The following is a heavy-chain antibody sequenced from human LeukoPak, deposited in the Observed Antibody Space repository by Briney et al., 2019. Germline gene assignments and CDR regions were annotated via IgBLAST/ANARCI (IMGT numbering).Heavy chain of an antibody. CDR3: ARASDMYDTRRHFDL. Sequence: PSETLSLTCTVSGASISSNTYYWSWIRQPAGKGLEWIGRIYSNGNINYNPTLEGRVTISADRSKNQVHLKVNSVTAADTAVYYCARASDMYDTRRHFDLWGRGTLITVSS. CDR1: GASISSNTYY. CDR2: IYSNGNI. J-gene: IGHJ2*01. D-gene: IGHD3-22*01. V-gene: IGHV4-61*02.